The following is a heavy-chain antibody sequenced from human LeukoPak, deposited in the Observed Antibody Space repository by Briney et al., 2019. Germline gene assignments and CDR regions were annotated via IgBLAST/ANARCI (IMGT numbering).Heavy chain of an antibody. CDR3: ARDGDSNWYFDL. J-gene: IGHJ2*01. D-gene: IGHD4-11*01. Sequence: GRSLRLSCAASGFTFSSYDMHWVRQAPGKGLEWVAIIWYDGSNKYYADSVKGRSTISRDNSKNTLYLQMNSLRAEDTAIYYCARDGDSNWYFDLWGRGTLVTVSS. CDR1: GFTFSSYD. CDR2: IWYDGSNK. V-gene: IGHV3-33*01.